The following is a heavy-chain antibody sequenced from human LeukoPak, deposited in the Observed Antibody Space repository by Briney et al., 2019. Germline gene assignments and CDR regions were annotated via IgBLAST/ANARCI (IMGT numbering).Heavy chain of an antibody. CDR3: ARAYRQSHDY. CDR1: GGSLSGYN. CDR2: ISYSGSA. Sequence: SETLSLTCAVYGGSLSGYNWNWIRQSPVKGLEWIGEISYSGSATYNPSLESRVTISMDTSKNQFSLKLTSVTAADTAVYYCARAYRQSHDYWGRGTLVTVSS. V-gene: IGHV4-34*01. J-gene: IGHJ4*02. D-gene: IGHD2-21*01.